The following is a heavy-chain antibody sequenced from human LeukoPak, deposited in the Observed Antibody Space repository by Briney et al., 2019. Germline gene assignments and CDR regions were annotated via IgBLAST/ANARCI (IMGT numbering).Heavy chain of an antibody. CDR3: TRTRRAAAVDY. D-gene: IGHD6-13*01. Sequence: GGSLRLSCAASGLAFSSYSMNWVRQAPGKGLEWVSSISSSSSYIYYADSVEGRFTISRDNAKNSLYLQMNSLRAEDTAVYYCTRTRRAAAVDYWGQGTLVTVSS. CDR2: ISSSSSYI. CDR1: GLAFSSYS. J-gene: IGHJ4*02. V-gene: IGHV3-21*01.